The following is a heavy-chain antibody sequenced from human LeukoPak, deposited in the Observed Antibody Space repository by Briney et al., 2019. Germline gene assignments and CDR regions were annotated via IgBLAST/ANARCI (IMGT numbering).Heavy chain of an antibody. D-gene: IGHD6-19*01. V-gene: IGHV3-23*01. J-gene: IGHJ3*02. CDR1: GFTFSRYA. CDR3: VRNGNVLAGAFDN. Sequence: PGGSLRLSCAASGFTFSRYAMSWVRQAPGKGLEWGSAISGSGGSTYYADSVKGRFTISRDNSKSTLYLQLNSLRAEDTAVYYCVRNGNVLAGAFDNWGQGTMVTVSS. CDR2: ISGSGGST.